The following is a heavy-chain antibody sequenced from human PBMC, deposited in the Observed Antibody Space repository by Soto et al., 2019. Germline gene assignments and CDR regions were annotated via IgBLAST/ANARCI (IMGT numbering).Heavy chain of an antibody. J-gene: IGHJ4*02. CDR1: GGSISSTDW. CDR3: ANSKSGGSYYFDY. CDR2: IYHGGST. D-gene: IGHD1-26*01. V-gene: IGHV4-4*02. Sequence: QVQLQESGPGLVKPSGTLSLTCAVSGGSISSTDWWSWVRQPPGKGLEWIGEIYHGGSTNYNPSLNSRVTISVDRSKNQSSQKLTSVTAADTAVYYCANSKSGGSYYFDYWGQGTLVTVSS.